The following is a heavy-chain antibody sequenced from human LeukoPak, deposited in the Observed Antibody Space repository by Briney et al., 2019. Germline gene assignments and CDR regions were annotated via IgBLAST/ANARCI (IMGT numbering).Heavy chain of an antibody. CDR2: ISSGGSTI. J-gene: IGHJ4*02. Sequence: GESLKISCAASGFTFTSYSMNWVRQAPGKGLEWVSYISSGGSTIFYADSVKGRFTISRDNAKNSLYLQMNSLRDEDTAVYYCASPYCSGGSCYQGFDNWGQGTLVTVSS. D-gene: IGHD2-15*01. CDR1: GFTFTSYS. V-gene: IGHV3-48*02. CDR3: ASPYCSGGSCYQGFDN.